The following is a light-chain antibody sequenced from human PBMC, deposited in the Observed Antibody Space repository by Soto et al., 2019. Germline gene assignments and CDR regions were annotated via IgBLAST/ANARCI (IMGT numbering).Light chain of an antibody. CDR2: ENN. Sequence: QSVLTQPPSVSAAPGQKVTISCSGSSSNIGNNYVSWYQQLPGTAPKLLIYENNKRPSGIPDRFSGSKSGTSATLGITGLQTGDEADYYCGTWDSTGHVFVNGTKVTVL. CDR3: GTWDSTGHV. V-gene: IGLV1-51*02. CDR1: SSNIGNNY. J-gene: IGLJ1*01.